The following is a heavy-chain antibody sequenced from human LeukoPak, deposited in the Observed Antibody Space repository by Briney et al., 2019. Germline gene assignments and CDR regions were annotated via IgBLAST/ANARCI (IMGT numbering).Heavy chain of an antibody. CDR2: IYHSGST. CDR3: ARELPVLRYFDWFGGGWFDP. CDR1: RDSISSYY. Sequence: SETLSLTCTVPRDSISSYYWSWIRQPPGKGLEWIGSIYHSGSTYYNPSLKSRVTISVDTSKNQFSLKLSSVTAADTAVYYCARELPVLRYFDWFGGGWFDPWGQGTLVTVSS. J-gene: IGHJ5*02. D-gene: IGHD3-9*01. V-gene: IGHV4-38-2*02.